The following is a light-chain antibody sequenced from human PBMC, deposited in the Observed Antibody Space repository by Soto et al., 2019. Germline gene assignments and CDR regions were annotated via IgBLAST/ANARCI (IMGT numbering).Light chain of an antibody. CDR1: QGISNR. J-gene: IGKJ1*01. CDR2: AAS. CDR3: QKYNSAPWT. Sequence: DIQMTQSPSSLSASVGDRVTITCRASQGISNRLAWYQENPGKLPKLLISAASALQSGVPSRFSCSGSGTDFTLTISSLQPEDVATYYCQKYNSAPWTFGPGTKVEIK. V-gene: IGKV1-27*01.